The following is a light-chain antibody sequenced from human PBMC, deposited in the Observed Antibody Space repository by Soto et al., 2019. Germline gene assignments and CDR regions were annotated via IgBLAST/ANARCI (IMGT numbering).Light chain of an antibody. CDR1: QNVSSN. V-gene: IGKV3-15*01. Sequence: IGMSHSPSTLSVSTLKRGTLSVMSSQNVSSNLSWYQQKPGQAPRLLIYGASTRATGIPARFSGSGSGTEFTLTISSLQSEDFAIYYCQQYNYWLVYTFGQGTKVDIK. CDR3: QQYNYWLVYT. CDR2: GAS. J-gene: IGKJ2*01.